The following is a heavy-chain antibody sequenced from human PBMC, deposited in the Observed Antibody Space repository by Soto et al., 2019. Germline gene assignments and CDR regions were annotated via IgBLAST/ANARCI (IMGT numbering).Heavy chain of an antibody. V-gene: IGHV4-59*01. CDR2: IYYSGST. CDR1: GGSISSYY. J-gene: IGHJ5*02. D-gene: IGHD3-9*01. Sequence: PSETLSLTCTVSGGSISSYYWSWIRQPPGKGLEWIGYIYYSGSTNYNPSLKSRVTISVDTSKNQFSLKLSSVTAADTAVYYCARDNYDILTGQTGFDPWGQGTLVTVSS. CDR3: ARDNYDILTGQTGFDP.